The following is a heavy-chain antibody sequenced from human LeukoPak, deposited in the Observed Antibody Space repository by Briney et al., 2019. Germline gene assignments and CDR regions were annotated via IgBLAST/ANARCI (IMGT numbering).Heavy chain of an antibody. Sequence: SETLSLTCTVSDGSISSYYWSWIRQPPGKELEYIGYIYYTGSTNYNPSLKSRVTISVDTSKNQFSLKLTSVTAADTAVYYCARRIPRSAYLDYWGQGTLVTVSS. CDR3: ARRIPRSAYLDY. CDR2: IYYTGST. J-gene: IGHJ4*02. V-gene: IGHV4-59*01. CDR1: DGSISSYY. D-gene: IGHD2-15*01.